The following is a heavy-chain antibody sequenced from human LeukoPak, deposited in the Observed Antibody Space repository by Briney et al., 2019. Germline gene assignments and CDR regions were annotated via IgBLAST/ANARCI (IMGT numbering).Heavy chain of an antibody. J-gene: IGHJ3*02. CDR3: ARVRFLEWLPDAFDI. CDR2: IYYSGST. Sequence: SETLSLTCTVSGGSISSYYWSWLRQPPGKGLEWIGYIYYSGSTNYNPSLKSRVTISVDTSKNQFSLKLSSVTAADTAVYYCARVRFLEWLPDAFDIWGQGTVVTVSS. D-gene: IGHD3-3*01. V-gene: IGHV4-59*01. CDR1: GGSISSYY.